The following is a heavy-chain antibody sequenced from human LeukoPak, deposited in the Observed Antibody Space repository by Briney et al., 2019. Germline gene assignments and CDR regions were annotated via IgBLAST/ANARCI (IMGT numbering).Heavy chain of an antibody. CDR3: ARGTVDTAMVPFDY. V-gene: IGHV4-59*12. CDR1: GGSISSYY. CDR2: IYYSGST. D-gene: IGHD5-18*01. J-gene: IGHJ4*02. Sequence: SETLSLTCTVSGGSISSYYWSWIRQPPGKGLEWIGYIYYSGSTNYNPSLKSRVTISVDKSKNQFSLKLSSVTAADTAVYYCARGTVDTAMVPFDYWGQGTLVTVSS.